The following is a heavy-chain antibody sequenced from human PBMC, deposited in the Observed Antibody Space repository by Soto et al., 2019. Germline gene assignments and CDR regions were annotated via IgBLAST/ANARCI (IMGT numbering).Heavy chain of an antibody. CDR2: ISAYNGNT. CDR1: GYTFTSYG. Sequence: QVQLVQSGAEVKKPGASVKVSCKASGYTFTSYGISWVRQAPGQGLEWMGWISAYNGNTNYAQKLQGRVTMTTDTSTSXAYXEXRSLRSDDTAVYYCARESSSSCHDYWGQGTLVTVSS. J-gene: IGHJ4*02. CDR3: ARESSSSCHDY. D-gene: IGHD6-13*01. V-gene: IGHV1-18*01.